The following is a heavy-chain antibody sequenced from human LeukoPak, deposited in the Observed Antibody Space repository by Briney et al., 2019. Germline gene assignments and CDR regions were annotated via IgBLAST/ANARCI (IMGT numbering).Heavy chain of an antibody. Sequence: SETLSLTCAVYGGSFSGYYWSWIRQPPGKGLEWIGEINHSGSTNYNLSLKSRVTISVDTSKNQFSLKLSSVTAADTAVYYCARKRHHYYGSGSYYILDYWGQGTLVTVSS. CDR1: GGSFSGYY. D-gene: IGHD3-10*01. V-gene: IGHV4-34*01. CDR3: ARKRHHYYGSGSYYILDY. CDR2: INHSGST. J-gene: IGHJ4*02.